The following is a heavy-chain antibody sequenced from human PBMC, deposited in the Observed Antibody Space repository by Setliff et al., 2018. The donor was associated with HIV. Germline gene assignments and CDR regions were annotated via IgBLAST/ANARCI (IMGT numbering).Heavy chain of an antibody. J-gene: IGHJ3*02. D-gene: IGHD6-19*01. CDR1: GGSIGTYY. CDR3: ARGSPYTSAWYGGGTFDI. Sequence: SETLSLTCPVSGGSIGTYYWSWIRQPPGKGLEWIGYIYYTGSTNYNPSLKSRVIISVDTSKNQFSLNLSSVTAADTAVYFCARGSPYTSAWYGGGTFDIWGRGTLVTVSS. CDR2: IYYTGST. V-gene: IGHV4-59*01.